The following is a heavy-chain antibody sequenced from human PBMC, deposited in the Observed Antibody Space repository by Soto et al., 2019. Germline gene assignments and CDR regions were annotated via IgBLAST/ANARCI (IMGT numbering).Heavy chain of an antibody. CDR1: GFTFSSYA. Sequence: GGSLRLSCAASGFTFSSYAMNWVRQAPGKGLEWVSRISASGGTTYYADSVKGRLTISRDNAKNTLSLQMNSLRAEDTAVYYCANLAKNYYNYMDVWGKGTTVTVS. D-gene: IGHD1-26*01. CDR3: ANLAKNYYNYMDV. CDR2: ISASGGTT. J-gene: IGHJ6*03. V-gene: IGHV3-23*01.